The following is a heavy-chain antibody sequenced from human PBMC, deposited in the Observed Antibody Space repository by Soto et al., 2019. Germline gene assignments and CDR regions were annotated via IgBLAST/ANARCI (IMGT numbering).Heavy chain of an antibody. V-gene: IGHV1-46*01. D-gene: IGHD2-2*01. CDR1: GYTFTSYY. CDR3: ARRYCSSTDCPDDAFDI. J-gene: IGHJ3*02. Sequence: ASVKVSCKASGYTFTSYYMHWVRQAPGQGLEWMGIINPSGGSTSYAQKFQGRVTMTRDTSTSTVYMELSSLRSEDTAVYYCARRYCSSTDCPDDAFDIWGQGTMVTVSS. CDR2: INPSGGST.